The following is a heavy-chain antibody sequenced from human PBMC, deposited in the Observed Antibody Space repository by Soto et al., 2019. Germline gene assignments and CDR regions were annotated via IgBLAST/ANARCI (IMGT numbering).Heavy chain of an antibody. D-gene: IGHD4-17*01. CDR3: ARGILDHGGQFDY. CDR2: IYYSGSS. CDR1: GGSVSTGDFY. Sequence: QVQLQESGPGLLKASQTLSLTCSVFGGSVSTGDFYWSWIRQPQGKGLEWIGYIYYSGSSYYNPSLKIRVVISVDASKNPFSLNLRSVTAADTAIDFCARGILDHGGQFDYWGRGTLVDVSS. J-gene: IGHJ4*02. V-gene: IGHV4-30-4*01.